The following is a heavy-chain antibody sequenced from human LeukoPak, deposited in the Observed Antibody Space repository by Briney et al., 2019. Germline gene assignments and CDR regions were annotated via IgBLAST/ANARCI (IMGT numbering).Heavy chain of an antibody. V-gene: IGHV3-74*01. CDR3: AKQLGYCSDGSCYFPY. J-gene: IGHJ4*02. D-gene: IGHD2-15*01. Sequence: QSGGSLRLSCAASGFTFSSHWMHWVRQAPGKGLVWVSRINSDGSITSYADSVKGRFTISRDNSKSTLCLQMNSLRAEDTAVYYCAKQLGYCSDGSCYFPYWGQGTLVTVSS. CDR1: GFTFSSHW. CDR2: INSDGSIT.